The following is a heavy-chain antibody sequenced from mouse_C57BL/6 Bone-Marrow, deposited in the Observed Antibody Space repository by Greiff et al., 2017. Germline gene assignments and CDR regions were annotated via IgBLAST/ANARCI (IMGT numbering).Heavy chain of an antibody. V-gene: IGHV1-5*01. J-gene: IGHJ2*01. D-gene: IGHD1-1*01. Sequence: VQLQQSGTVLARPGASVKMSCKTSGYTFTSYWMHWVKQRPGQGLEWIVAIYPGNSDTSYNQKFKGKAKLTAVTSASTAYMELSSLTNEDSAVYYCTRFPYYYGSSNYWGQGTTLTVSS. CDR3: TRFPYYYGSSNY. CDR2: IYPGNSDT. CDR1: GYTFTSYW.